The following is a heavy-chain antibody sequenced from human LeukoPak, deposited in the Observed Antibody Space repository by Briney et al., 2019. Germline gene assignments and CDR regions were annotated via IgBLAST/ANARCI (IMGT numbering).Heavy chain of an antibody. Sequence: GGSLRLSCAASGFTFSGYTMNWFRQAPGKGLEWFSSISIVGSTIYYANSVKGRFTISRDNAKNSLYLQMNGLRAEDTAVYYCARDRLGVEMSTINRFDYWGQGTLVAVSS. CDR3: ARDRLGVEMSTINRFDY. CDR1: GFTFSGYT. D-gene: IGHD5-24*01. J-gene: IGHJ4*02. V-gene: IGHV3-48*04. CDR2: ISIVGSTI.